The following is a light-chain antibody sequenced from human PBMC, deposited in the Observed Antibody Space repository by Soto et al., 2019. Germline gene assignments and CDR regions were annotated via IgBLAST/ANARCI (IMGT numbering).Light chain of an antibody. V-gene: IGLV2-8*01. CDR3: SAYAGSNKVV. CDR2: EVS. J-gene: IGLJ3*02. Sequence: QSVLTQPPSASGSPGQSVTISCTGTSNDIGNYNYVSWYQQHPGKAPKFIIYEVSKRPSGVPDRFSGSKSGDTASLTVSGLQPEDEADYYCSAYAGSNKVVFGGGTQLTVL. CDR1: SNDIGNYNY.